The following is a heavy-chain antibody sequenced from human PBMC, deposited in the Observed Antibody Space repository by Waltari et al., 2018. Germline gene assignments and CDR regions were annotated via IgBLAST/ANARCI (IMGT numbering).Heavy chain of an antibody. CDR1: GFTFSSYA. Sequence: QVQLVESGGGVVQPGRSLRLSCAASGFTFSSYARHWVRQAPGKGREGVAGISYDGSNKYYADSGEGRFTISRDNSKNTLYLQMNSLRAEDTAVYYCARDTFSGWSNWGQGTLVTVSS. CDR3: ARDTFSGWSN. J-gene: IGHJ4*02. V-gene: IGHV3-30*01. CDR2: ISYDGSNK. D-gene: IGHD6-19*01.